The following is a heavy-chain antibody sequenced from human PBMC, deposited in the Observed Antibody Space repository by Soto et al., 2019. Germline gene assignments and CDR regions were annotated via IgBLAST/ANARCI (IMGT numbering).Heavy chain of an antibody. J-gene: IGHJ4*02. CDR3: ARGLYCSGGSCYSGVDY. D-gene: IGHD2-15*01. CDR1: GYIFTSYG. CDR2: ISAYNGNT. V-gene: IGHV1-18*01. Sequence: QVQLVQSGAEVKKPWASVKVSFKASGYIFTSYGISWVREAPGQGVEWMGWISAYNGNTNYAQKLQGRVTMTTDTSTSTAYMELRSLRSDDTAVYYCARGLYCSGGSCYSGVDYWGQGTLVTVSS.